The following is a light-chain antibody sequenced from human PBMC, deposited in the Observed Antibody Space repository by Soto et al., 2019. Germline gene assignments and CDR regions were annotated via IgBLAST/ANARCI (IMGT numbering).Light chain of an antibody. Sequence: QSFLTRPPSVSGGPGQRVTISCTGSSSNIGAGYDVHWYQQLPGTAPKLLIYGNSNRPSGVPDRFSGSKSGTSASLAITGLQAEDEADYYCQSYDSSLSGSYVFGTGTKVTVL. J-gene: IGLJ1*01. V-gene: IGLV1-40*01. CDR2: GNS. CDR3: QSYDSSLSGSYV. CDR1: SSNIGAGYD.